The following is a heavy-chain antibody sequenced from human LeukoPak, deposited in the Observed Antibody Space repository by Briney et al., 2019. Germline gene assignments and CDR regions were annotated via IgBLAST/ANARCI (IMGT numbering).Heavy chain of an antibody. CDR1: GVTFNSYW. CDR3: ATGEASGWTF. J-gene: IGHJ4*02. V-gene: IGHV3-7*05. D-gene: IGHD6-19*01. Sequence: GGSLRLSCAASGVTFNSYWMSWVRQAPGKGLEWVANINPGGSTKLYVDSVKGRFTISRDNANNSLYLQMNSLRAEDTAVYYCATGEASGWTFGGQGTLVTVSS. CDR2: INPGGSTK.